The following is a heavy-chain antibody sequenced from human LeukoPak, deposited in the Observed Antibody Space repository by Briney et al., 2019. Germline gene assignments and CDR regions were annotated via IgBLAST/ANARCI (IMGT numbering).Heavy chain of an antibody. V-gene: IGHV1-46*01. CDR2: INPSGGST. Sequence: ASVKVSCKASGYTFTSYYMHWVRQAPGQGLEWMGIINPSGGSTSYAQKFQGRVTMTRDTSTSTVYMELSSLRSEDTAVYYCARVRATGVSGYDSPIDYWGQGTLVTVSS. CDR1: GYTFTSYY. D-gene: IGHD5-12*01. CDR3: ARVRATGVSGYDSPIDY. J-gene: IGHJ4*02.